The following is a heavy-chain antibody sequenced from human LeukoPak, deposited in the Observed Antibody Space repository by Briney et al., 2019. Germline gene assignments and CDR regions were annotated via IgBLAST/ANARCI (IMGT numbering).Heavy chain of an antibody. CDR2: IRYDGTNK. CDR3: AKDRGTLGDHYYMDV. J-gene: IGHJ6*03. D-gene: IGHD3-16*01. Sequence: GGSLRLSCAASGFTFSSYGMHWVRQAPGKGLEWVALIRYDGTNKYYADSVKGRFTISRDNSKNTLYLQMNSLRAEDTAVYYCAKDRGTLGDHYYMDVWGKGTTVTISS. CDR1: GFTFSSYG. V-gene: IGHV3-30*02.